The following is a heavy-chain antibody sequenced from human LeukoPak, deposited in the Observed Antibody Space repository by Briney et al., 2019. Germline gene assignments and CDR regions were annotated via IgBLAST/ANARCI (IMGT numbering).Heavy chain of an antibody. CDR3: AKGPYYYDSSGYYFDY. D-gene: IGHD3-22*01. CDR1: GFTFSSYA. J-gene: IGHJ4*02. V-gene: IGHV3-23*01. Sequence: GGSLRLSCAASGFTFSSYAMSWVRQAPGKGLEWVSAISGSGGSTYYADSVKGRFTISRDNSKNALYLQMNSLRAEDTAVYYCAKGPYYYDSSGYYFDYWGQGTLVTVSS. CDR2: ISGSGGST.